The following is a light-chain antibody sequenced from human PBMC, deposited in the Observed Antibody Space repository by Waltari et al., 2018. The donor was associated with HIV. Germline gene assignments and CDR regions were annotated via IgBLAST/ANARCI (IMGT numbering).Light chain of an antibody. CDR3: ASNRLDYTLI. J-gene: IGLJ2*01. Sequence: QSALTQPASASGFPGQSINLSCTGFTTYSHFKHHVPLFQQYAGNLPRLIIFDVNNRPSGISDRFSGSRSGNAAFLTFSGLQSGDEAHYYCASNRLDYTLIFGGGTKLTVL. CDR1: TTYSHFKHH. CDR2: DVN. V-gene: IGLV2-14*03.